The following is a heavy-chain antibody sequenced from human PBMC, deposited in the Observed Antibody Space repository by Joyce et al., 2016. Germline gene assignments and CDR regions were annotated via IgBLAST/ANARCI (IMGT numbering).Heavy chain of an antibody. J-gene: IGHJ4*02. Sequence: EVQLVESGGGVVKPGGSLRLSCADCGFTFSSYSIRWVRQATGKGLELVSSLSSSSSYIKYTDSVKGRFTISRDNAKNSLYLQMNSLRVEDTAVYYCAMSSYTNGIFDYWGQGTLVTVSS. V-gene: IGHV3-21*01. D-gene: IGHD2-8*01. CDR3: AMSSYTNGIFDY. CDR2: LSSSSSYI. CDR1: GFTFSSYS.